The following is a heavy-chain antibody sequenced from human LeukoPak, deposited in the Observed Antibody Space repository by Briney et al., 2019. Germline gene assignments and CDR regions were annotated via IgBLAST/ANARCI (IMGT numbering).Heavy chain of an antibody. Sequence: ASVKVSCKASGYTFTSYDINWVRQATGQGLEWMGWMNPNSGNTGYAQKFQGRVTMTRNTSISTAYMELSSLRSEDTAVYYCARVGYYDSSGYYSPQKASDYWGQGTLVTVSS. V-gene: IGHV1-8*01. CDR3: ARVGYYDSSGYYSPQKASDY. CDR1: GYTFTSYD. D-gene: IGHD3-22*01. J-gene: IGHJ4*02. CDR2: MNPNSGNT.